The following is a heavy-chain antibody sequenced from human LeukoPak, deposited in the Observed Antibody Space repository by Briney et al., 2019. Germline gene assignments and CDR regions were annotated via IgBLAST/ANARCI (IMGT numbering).Heavy chain of an antibody. CDR3: AKGYSSGWYGGVNWFDP. CDR1: GFTFSSYA. D-gene: IGHD6-19*01. CDR2: ISGSGGST. Sequence: GGSLRLSCAAPGFTFSSYAMSWVRQAPGKGLEWVSAISGSGGSTYYADSVKGRFTISRDNSKNTLYLQMNSLRAEDTAVYYCAKGYSSGWYGGVNWFDPWGQGTLVTVSS. J-gene: IGHJ5*02. V-gene: IGHV3-23*01.